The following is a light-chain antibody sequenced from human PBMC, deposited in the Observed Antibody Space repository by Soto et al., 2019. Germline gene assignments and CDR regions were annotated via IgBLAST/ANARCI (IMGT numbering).Light chain of an antibody. CDR1: QSISSSF. CDR3: HQDFNLPWT. J-gene: IGKJ1*01. CDR2: GAS. V-gene: IGKV3-20*01. Sequence: EIVLTQSPGILSLSPGERASLSCGASQSISSSFLAWYQQKPGQAPRLLIYGASSRATGIPDRFSGTGSETDFTLTISRLEPEDFAVYFCHQDFNLPWTFGQGTKVDIK.